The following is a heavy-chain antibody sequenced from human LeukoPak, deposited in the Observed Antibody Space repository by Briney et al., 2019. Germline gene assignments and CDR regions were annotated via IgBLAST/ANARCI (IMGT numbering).Heavy chain of an antibody. D-gene: IGHD1-26*01. CDR3: ATSTVGASVIFDY. V-gene: IGHV1-69-2*01. Sequence: ASVKVSCKVSGYTFTDYYMHWVQQAPGKGLEWMGLADPEDGETIYAEKFQGRVTITADTSTDTAYMELSSLRSEDTAVYYCATSTVGASVIFDYWGQGTLVTVSS. CDR2: ADPEDGET. CDR1: GYTFTDYY. J-gene: IGHJ4*02.